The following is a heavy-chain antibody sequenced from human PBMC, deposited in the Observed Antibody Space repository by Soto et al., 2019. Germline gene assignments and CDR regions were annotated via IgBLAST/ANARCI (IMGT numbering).Heavy chain of an antibody. CDR2: ISYDGSNK. CDR1: GFTFSSYA. J-gene: IGHJ2*01. D-gene: IGHD3-16*01. CDR3: AKGDPTPGNWYFDL. Sequence: QVPLVESGGGVVQPGRSLRLSCAASGFTFSSYAMHWVRQAPGKGLEWVAVISYDGSNKYYADSVKGRFTISRDNSKNTLYLQMNSLRAEDTAVYYCAKGDPTPGNWYFDLWGRGTLVTVSS. V-gene: IGHV3-30-3*01.